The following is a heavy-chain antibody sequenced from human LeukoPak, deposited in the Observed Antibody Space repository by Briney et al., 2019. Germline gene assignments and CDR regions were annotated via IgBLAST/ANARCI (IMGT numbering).Heavy chain of an antibody. CDR2: INSDGSST. J-gene: IGHJ6*03. V-gene: IGHV3-74*01. CDR3: ARGDYGDYVEDYYYYMDV. CDR1: GFTFSSYW. D-gene: IGHD4-17*01. Sequence: PGGSLRLSCAASGFTFSSYWMHWVRQAPGKGLVWVSRINSDGSSTSYADSVKGRFTISRDNAKNTLYLQMNSLRAGDTAVYYCARGDYGDYVEDYYYYMDVWGKGTTVTISS.